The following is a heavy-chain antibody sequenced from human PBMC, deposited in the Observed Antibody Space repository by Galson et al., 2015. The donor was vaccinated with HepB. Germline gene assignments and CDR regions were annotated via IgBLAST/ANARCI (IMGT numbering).Heavy chain of an antibody. CDR2: IRSKAYGGTT. CDR3: TRDHDYGDYAAPYYFDY. V-gene: IGHV3-49*04. Sequence: SLRLSCAASGFTFGDYATSWVRQAPGKGLEWVGFIRSKAYGGTTEYAASVKGRFTISRDDSKSIAYLQMNSLKTEDTAVYYCTRDHDYGDYAAPYYFDYWGQGTLVTVSS. D-gene: IGHD4-17*01. J-gene: IGHJ4*02. CDR1: GFTFGDYA.